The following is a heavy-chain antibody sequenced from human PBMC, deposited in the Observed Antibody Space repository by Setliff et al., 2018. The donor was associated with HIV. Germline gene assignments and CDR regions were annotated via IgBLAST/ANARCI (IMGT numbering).Heavy chain of an antibody. Sequence: ASVKVSCKVSGYTLTELSMHWVRQAPGKGLEWMGGFDPEDGERIYAQKFQGRVTMTEDTSTDTAYMELSSLRSEDTAVYYCATAKEHWLSEGGFDYWGQGTLVTVSS. J-gene: IGHJ4*02. CDR1: GYTLTELS. CDR3: ATAKEHWLSEGGFDY. D-gene: IGHD6-19*01. V-gene: IGHV1-24*01. CDR2: FDPEDGER.